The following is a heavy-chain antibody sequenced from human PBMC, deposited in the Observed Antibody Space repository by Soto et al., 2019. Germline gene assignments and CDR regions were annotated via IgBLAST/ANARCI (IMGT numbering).Heavy chain of an antibody. D-gene: IGHD4-4*01. J-gene: IGHJ6*02. CDR2: IYYSGST. CDR3: ARDQHDYSNYGGYYYGMDV. Sequence: SETLSLTCTVSGGSISSSSYCWGWIRQPPGKGLEWIGSIYYSGSTYYNPSLKSRVTISVDTSKNQFSLKLSSVTAADTAVYYCARDQHDYSNYGGYYYGMDVWGQGTTVTVSS. CDR1: GGSISSSSYC. V-gene: IGHV4-39*02.